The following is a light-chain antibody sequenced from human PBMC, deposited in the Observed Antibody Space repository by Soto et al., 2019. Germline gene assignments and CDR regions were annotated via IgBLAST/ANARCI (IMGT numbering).Light chain of an antibody. CDR3: LHQGT. CDR1: RSLSSSY. V-gene: IGKV3-20*01. J-gene: IGKJ2*01. Sequence: EIVLTQSPGTLSLSPGERATLSCRASRSLSSSYVVWYQQKPGQAPRLLIYAASRRATGIPDRFSGSGSATEYTLTISRLEPEDFAVYYCLHQGTFGQGTKLEIK. CDR2: AAS.